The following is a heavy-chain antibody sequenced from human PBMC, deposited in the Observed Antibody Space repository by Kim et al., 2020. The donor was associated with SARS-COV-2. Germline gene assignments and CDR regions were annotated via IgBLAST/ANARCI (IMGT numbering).Heavy chain of an antibody. CDR3: ASRYSSGWYDY. D-gene: IGHD6-19*01. V-gene: IGHV3-53*01. J-gene: IGHJ4*02. CDR2: T. Sequence: TYYADSRKGRFTISRDTSKNTLYLQMNSLRAEDTAVYYCASRYSSGWYDYWGQGTLVTVSS.